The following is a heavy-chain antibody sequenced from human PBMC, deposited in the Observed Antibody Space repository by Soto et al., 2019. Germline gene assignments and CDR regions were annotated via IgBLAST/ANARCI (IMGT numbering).Heavy chain of an antibody. CDR2: IYYSGST. V-gene: IGHV4-31*03. D-gene: IGHD3-22*01. CDR3: ARWIDYDRSGYYFVVHRDAFDI. Sequence: QVQLQESGPGLVKPSQTLSLTCTVSGGSISSGGYYWSWIRQHPGKGLEWIGYIYYSGSTYYNPSRKSRVIISVDTSKNQFTLKLSSVTAADTAVYYCARWIDYDRSGYYFVVHRDAFDIWGQGTMVTVSS. CDR1: GGSISSGGYY. J-gene: IGHJ3*02.